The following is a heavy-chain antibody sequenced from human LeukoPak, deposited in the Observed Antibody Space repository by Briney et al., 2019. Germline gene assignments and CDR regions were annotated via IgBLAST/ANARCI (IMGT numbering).Heavy chain of an antibody. CDR1: GFSFTNAW. V-gene: IGHV3-15*01. D-gene: IGHD3-9*01. Sequence: GGSLRLSCVASGFSFTNAWMSWVRQAPGKGLEWVGRIKSKSDGWTPDYAAPVRGRITISRDDSRNTLYLQMNSLNTEDTAVYYCTVDNDIVTGYYRGAFDIWGQGTKVTVSS. CDR3: TVDNDIVTGYYRGAFDI. J-gene: IGHJ3*02. CDR2: IKSKSDGWTP.